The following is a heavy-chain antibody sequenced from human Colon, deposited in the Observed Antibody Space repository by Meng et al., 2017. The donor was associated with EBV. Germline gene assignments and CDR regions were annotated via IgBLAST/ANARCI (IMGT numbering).Heavy chain of an antibody. CDR3: ARVSSGWDYFDY. CDR1: GGSVSSGGDY. CDR2: IYYSGST. Sequence: QVQLQESGSGLVKPSQTLSLTCTVSGGSVSSGGDYWTWIRQHPGKGLEWFGHIYYSGSTFYNPSLKRRVIISIDTSKNQFSLNLRSVTAADTAAYYCARVSSGWDYFDYWGQGALVTVSS. D-gene: IGHD6-19*01. V-gene: IGHV4-31*03. J-gene: IGHJ4*02.